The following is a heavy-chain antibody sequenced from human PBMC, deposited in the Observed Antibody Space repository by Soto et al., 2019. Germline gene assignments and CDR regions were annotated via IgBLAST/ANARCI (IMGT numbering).Heavy chain of an antibody. Sequence: QVQLQQWGAGLLKPSETLSLTCAVYGGSFSGYYWSWIRQPPGKGLEWIGEINHSGSTNYNPSLKRRVTISVDTSKTQFSLTLSSVTAADTAVYYCARGPYSSSWPYYFDYWGQGTLVTVSS. V-gene: IGHV4-34*01. D-gene: IGHD6-13*01. J-gene: IGHJ4*02. CDR2: INHSGST. CDR3: ARGPYSSSWPYYFDY. CDR1: GGSFSGYY.